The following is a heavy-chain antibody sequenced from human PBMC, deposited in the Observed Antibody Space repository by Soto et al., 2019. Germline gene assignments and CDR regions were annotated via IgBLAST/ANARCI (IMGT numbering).Heavy chain of an antibody. V-gene: IGHV4-38-2*01. CDR2: VHHSGIT. CDR3: ARAGDTMIRGVIIMNYYGMDV. J-gene: IGHJ6*02. D-gene: IGHD3-10*01. Sequence: PSETLSLTCVVSGYSISSGYYWGWIRQPPGKGLEWIGNVHHSGITYYNPSLKSRVSISRETSKNHYSLNLSSVTAADTAVYYCARAGDTMIRGVIIMNYYGMDVWGHGTTVTVSS. CDR1: GYSISSGYY.